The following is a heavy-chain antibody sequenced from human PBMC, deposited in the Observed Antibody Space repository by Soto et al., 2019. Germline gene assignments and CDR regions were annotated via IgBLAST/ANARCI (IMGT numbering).Heavy chain of an antibody. CDR2: ISYDGSNK. Sequence: QVQLVESGGSVVQPGRSLRLSCAASGFTFSSYGMHWVRQAPGKGLEWVAVISYDGSNKYYADSVKGRFTISRDNSKNTLYLQMNGLRAEDTAVYYCAKDPNTYWGGDCYMNWFDPWGQGTLVTVSS. CDR3: AKDPNTYWGGDCYMNWFDP. J-gene: IGHJ5*02. CDR1: GFTFSSYG. V-gene: IGHV3-30*18. D-gene: IGHD2-21*01.